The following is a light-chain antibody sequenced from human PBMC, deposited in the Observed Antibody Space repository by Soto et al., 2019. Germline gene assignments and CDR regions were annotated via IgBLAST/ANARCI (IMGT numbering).Light chain of an antibody. CDR2: KAS. CDR1: QSISSW. V-gene: IGKV1-5*03. CDR3: QQYNTYWT. J-gene: IGKJ1*01. Sequence: DIQMTQSPSTLSASVGDRVTITCRASQSISSWLAWYQQKPGKAPKLLIYKASSLESGVPSRFSGRGSGTECTLTISSLQPDDFATYYCQQYNTYWTFGQGTKVESK.